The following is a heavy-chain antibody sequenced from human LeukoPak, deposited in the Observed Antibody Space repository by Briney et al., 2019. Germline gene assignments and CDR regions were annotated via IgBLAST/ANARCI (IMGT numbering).Heavy chain of an antibody. J-gene: IGHJ4*02. D-gene: IGHD1-1*01. CDR1: GGSFSGYY. CDR2: INHSGST. Sequence: PSETLSLTCAVYGGSFSGYYWSWIRQPPGKGLEWIGEINHSGSTNYNPSLKSRVTISVDTSKTQFSLKLSSVTAADTAVYYCARVRTSLPDYWGQGTLVTVSS. V-gene: IGHV4-34*01. CDR3: ARVRTSLPDY.